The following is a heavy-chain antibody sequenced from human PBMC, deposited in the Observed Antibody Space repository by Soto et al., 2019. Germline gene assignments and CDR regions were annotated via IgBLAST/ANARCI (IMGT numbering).Heavy chain of an antibody. CDR3: AGGRREYYYDSSGYYSPPGAFDI. V-gene: IGHV4-59*01. CDR2: IYYSGST. J-gene: IGHJ3*02. CDR1: GGTISSYY. D-gene: IGHD3-22*01. Sequence: SETLTLTCTASGGTISSYYWSWIRQPPGKGLEWLGHIYYSGSTNYNPSLKSRVTISVDTSKNLFSLKLSSVTAADTAVYYCAGGRREYYYDSSGYYSPPGAFDIWGQGTMVTVSS.